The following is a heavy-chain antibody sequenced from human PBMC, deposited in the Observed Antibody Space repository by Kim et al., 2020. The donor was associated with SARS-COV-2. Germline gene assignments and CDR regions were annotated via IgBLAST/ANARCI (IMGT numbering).Heavy chain of an antibody. CDR2: LTGSGGST. V-gene: IGHV3-23*01. J-gene: IGHJ4*02. CDR1: GFTFRSYA. Sequence: GGSLRLSCAASGFTFRSYAMSWVRQAPGKGLEWVSTLTGSGGSTYYADSVKGRFTISRNNSKNTLYLQANSLRADDTAVYYCAKDPGKQYDFWSGCSAAGVDHWGKGTLVTVSS. D-gene: IGHD3-3*01. CDR3: AKDPGKQYDFWSGCSAAGVDH.